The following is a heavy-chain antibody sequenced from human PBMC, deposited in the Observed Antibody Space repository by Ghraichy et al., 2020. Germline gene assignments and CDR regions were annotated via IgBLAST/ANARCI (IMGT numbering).Heavy chain of an antibody. CDR1: GGSFSGYY. D-gene: IGHD2-15*01. Sequence: SETLSLTCAVYGGSFSGYYWSWIRQPPGKGLEWIGEINHSGSTNYNPSLKSRVTISVDTSKNQFSLKLSSVTAADTAVYYCARGHTLLRPALGFGMDVWGKGTTVTVSS. CDR2: INHSGST. CDR3: ARGHTLLRPALGFGMDV. V-gene: IGHV4-34*01. J-gene: IGHJ6*03.